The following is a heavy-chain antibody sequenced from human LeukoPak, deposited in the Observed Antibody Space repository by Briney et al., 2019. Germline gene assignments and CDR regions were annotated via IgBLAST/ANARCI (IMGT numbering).Heavy chain of an antibody. CDR3: ARHGQRLALDV. CDR1: GGSIGAYY. CDR2: IHKNGNT. Sequence: SETLSLTCGVSGGSIGAYYWSWIRQPPGKGLEWIAFIHKNGNTNYNPSLRSRVAMSLDTSNNRLSLNLNSVTAADTATYFCARHGQRLALDVWGRGTMVIVSS. J-gene: IGHJ3*01. D-gene: IGHD3-16*01. V-gene: IGHV4-59*08.